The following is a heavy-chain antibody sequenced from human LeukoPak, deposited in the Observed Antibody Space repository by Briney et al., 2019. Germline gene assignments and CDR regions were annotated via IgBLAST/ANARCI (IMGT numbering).Heavy chain of an antibody. CDR3: AKEPRINIFDY. D-gene: IGHD2-21*01. J-gene: IGHJ4*02. CDR2: ISGSGGST. Sequence: PGGSLRLSCAASGFTFNTYWMHWVRQVPGKGLEWVSAISGSGGSTYYADSVKGRFTISRDNSKNTLYLQMNSLRAEDTAVYYCAKEPRINIFDYWGQGTLVTVSS. CDR1: GFTFNTYW. V-gene: IGHV3-23*01.